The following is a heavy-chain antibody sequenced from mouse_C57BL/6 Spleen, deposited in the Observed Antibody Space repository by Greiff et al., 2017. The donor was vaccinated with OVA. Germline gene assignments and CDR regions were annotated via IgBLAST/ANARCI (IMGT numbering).Heavy chain of an antibody. CDR1: GYTFTSYW. CDR2: IDPSDSET. V-gene: IGHV1-52*01. CDR3: ARSGDGYDPYYFDY. J-gene: IGHJ2*01. D-gene: IGHD2-2*01. Sequence: QVQLKQPGAELVRPGSSVKLSCKASGYTFTSYWMHWVKQRPIQGLEWIGNIDPSDSETHYNQKFKDKATLTVDKSSSTAYMQLSSLTSEDSAVYYCARSGDGYDPYYFDYWGQGTTLTVSS.